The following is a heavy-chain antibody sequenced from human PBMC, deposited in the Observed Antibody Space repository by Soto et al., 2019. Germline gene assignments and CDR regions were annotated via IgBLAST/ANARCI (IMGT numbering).Heavy chain of an antibody. J-gene: IGHJ5*02. Sequence: GDSVNIYCRASGYTFTRYGISWVRQAPGQGLEWMGWFSAYNGNTNYAQKLQGRVTMTTDTSTSTANMELRSLRSDDTAVYYCARARTRGYCSSTSCYTLGNWFDPWGQGPLVTGSS. CDR3: ARARTRGYCSSTSCYTLGNWFDP. CDR2: FSAYNGNT. V-gene: IGHV1-18*04. CDR1: GYTFTRYG. D-gene: IGHD2-2*02.